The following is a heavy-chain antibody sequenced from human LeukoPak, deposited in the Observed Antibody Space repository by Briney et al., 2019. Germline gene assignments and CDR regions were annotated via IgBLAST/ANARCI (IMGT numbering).Heavy chain of an antibody. CDR2: IYSGGST. Sequence: PGGSLRLSCAASGFPVSSNYMSWVRQAPGKGLEWVSVIYSGGSTYYADSVKGRFTISRDNSKNTLYLQMNSLRAEDTAVYYCARGYGYRQLVLDYWGQGTLVTVSS. CDR1: GFPVSSNY. D-gene: IGHD6-13*01. J-gene: IGHJ4*02. V-gene: IGHV3-53*01. CDR3: ARGYGYRQLVLDY.